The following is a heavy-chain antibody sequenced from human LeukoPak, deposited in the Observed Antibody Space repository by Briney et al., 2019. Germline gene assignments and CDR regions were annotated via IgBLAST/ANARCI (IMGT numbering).Heavy chain of an antibody. J-gene: IGHJ3*02. CDR2: IYYSGST. V-gene: IGHV4-39*07. D-gene: IGHD4-17*01. CDR3: AGALSDYGDYGRDGAFDI. CDR1: GGSISSSSYY. Sequence: PSETLSLTCTVSGGSISSSSYYWGWIRQPPGKGLEWIGSIYYSGSTYYNPSLKSRVTISVDTSKNQFSLKLSSVTAADTAVYYCAGALSDYGDYGRDGAFDIWGQGTMVTVSS.